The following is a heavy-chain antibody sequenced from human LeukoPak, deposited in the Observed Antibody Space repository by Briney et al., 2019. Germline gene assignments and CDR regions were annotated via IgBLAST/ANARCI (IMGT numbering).Heavy chain of an antibody. CDR1: GFAFNNYA. CDR2: INDNGGQR. V-gene: IGHV3-23*01. J-gene: IGHJ4*02. D-gene: IGHD1-26*01. Sequence: GGSLRLSCAAPGFAFNNYAMTWVRQAPGKGLEWVSNINDNGGQRHYADSVKGRLTISSDNSKNTLFLQMDSLRPEDTAVYYCAKTQWKVGATDYFDYWGQGILVTVSS. CDR3: AKTQWKVGATDYFDY.